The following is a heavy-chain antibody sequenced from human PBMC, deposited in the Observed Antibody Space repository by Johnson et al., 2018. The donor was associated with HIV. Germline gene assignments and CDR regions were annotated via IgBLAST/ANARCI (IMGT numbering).Heavy chain of an antibody. D-gene: IGHD3-9*01. Sequence: QVQLVESGGGVVQPGRSLRLSCAASGFTFSTYGMHWVRQAPGKGLEWVAVISYDGSNKYYADSVKGRFTISRDNSKNTLYLQMNSLRAEDTAVYYCARDSDISLGVAGAFDIWGQGTMVTVSA. J-gene: IGHJ3*02. V-gene: IGHV3-30*03. CDR2: ISYDGSNK. CDR1: GFTFSTYG. CDR3: ARDSDISLGVAGAFDI.